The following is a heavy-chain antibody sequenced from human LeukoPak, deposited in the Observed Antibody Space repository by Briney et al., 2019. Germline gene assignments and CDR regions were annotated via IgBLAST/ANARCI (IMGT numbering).Heavy chain of an antibody. Sequence: ASVNVSCMASGYTFTSYYMHWVRQAPARGLEGMGIINPSGGSTSYAQKFQGRVTMTRDTSTSTVYMELSSLRSEDTAVYYCARGPNGYSGYDSLGFDYWGQGTLVTVSS. D-gene: IGHD5-12*01. CDR1: GYTFTSYY. J-gene: IGHJ4*02. V-gene: IGHV1-46*01. CDR3: ARGPNGYSGYDSLGFDY. CDR2: INPSGGST.